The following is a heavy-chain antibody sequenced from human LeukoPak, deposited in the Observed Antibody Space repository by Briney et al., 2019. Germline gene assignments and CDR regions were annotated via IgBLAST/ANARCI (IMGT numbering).Heavy chain of an antibody. Sequence: GGSLSLSCAASGFTFSSYAMSWVRQAPGKGLEWVSAISGSGGSTYYADSVKGRFTISRDNSKNTLYLQMNSLRAEDTPVYYCAKGLSYSKYYDFWSGSGTFDCWGQGTLVTVSS. J-gene: IGHJ4*02. CDR3: AKGLSYSKYYDFWSGSGTFDC. CDR1: GFTFSSYA. D-gene: IGHD3-3*01. CDR2: ISGSGGST. V-gene: IGHV3-23*01.